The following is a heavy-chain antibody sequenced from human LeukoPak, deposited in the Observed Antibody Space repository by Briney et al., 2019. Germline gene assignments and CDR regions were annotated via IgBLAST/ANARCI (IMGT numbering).Heavy chain of an antibody. D-gene: IGHD5-24*01. Sequence: PGESLKISCKGSGYSFSNSWIAWVRQMPGKGLEWMGIIYPGDSDTRYSPSFQGQVTISADKSISTTYLQWSSLKASDTAMYYCARRESLNGMDVWGQGTTVTVSS. CDR1: GYSFSNSW. J-gene: IGHJ6*02. CDR2: IYPGDSDT. V-gene: IGHV5-51*01. CDR3: ARRESLNGMDV.